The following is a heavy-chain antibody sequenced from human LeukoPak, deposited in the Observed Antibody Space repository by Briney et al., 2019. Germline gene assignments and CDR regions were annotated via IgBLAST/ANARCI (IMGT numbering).Heavy chain of an antibody. CDR3: AKVMKGSERLTMVRGVIIKTAGLYYMDV. Sequence: PGGSLRLSCATSGFTFSSYGMHWFRQAPGKGLEWVSSISASGGSTNYADSVKGRFTISRDNSKNTVYLQMNSLRAEDTAVYYCAKVMKGSERLTMVRGVIIKTAGLYYMDVWGKGTTVTVSS. J-gene: IGHJ6*03. CDR1: GFTFSSYG. CDR2: ISASGGST. V-gene: IGHV3-23*01. D-gene: IGHD3-10*01.